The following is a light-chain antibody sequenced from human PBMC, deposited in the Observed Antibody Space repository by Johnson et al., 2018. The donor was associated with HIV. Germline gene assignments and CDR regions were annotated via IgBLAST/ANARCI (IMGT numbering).Light chain of an antibody. CDR2: ENN. V-gene: IGLV1-51*02. CDR1: SSNIGNNY. Sequence: QSVLTQPPSVSAAPGQKVTISCSGSSSNIGNNYVSWFQHLPGTAPKLLIYENNKRPSGIPDRFSASKSGTSATLGITGLQTGDEADYYCGTWDSSLSAGVVGTGTKVTVL. J-gene: IGLJ1*01. CDR3: GTWDSSLSAGV.